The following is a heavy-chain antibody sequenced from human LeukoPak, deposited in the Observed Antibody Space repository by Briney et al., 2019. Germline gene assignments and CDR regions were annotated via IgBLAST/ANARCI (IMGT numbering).Heavy chain of an antibody. J-gene: IGHJ3*02. CDR1: GGSISSGGYY. D-gene: IGHD1-1*01. Sequence: SETLSLTCTVSGGSISSGGYYWSWIRQPPGKGLEWIGYIYHSGSTYYNPSLKSRVTISVDRSKNQFSLKLSSVTAADTAVYYCARVRRAVHPSKNWNPLGAFDIWGQGTMVTVSS. CDR3: ARVRRAVHPSKNWNPLGAFDI. CDR2: IYHSGST. V-gene: IGHV4-30-2*01.